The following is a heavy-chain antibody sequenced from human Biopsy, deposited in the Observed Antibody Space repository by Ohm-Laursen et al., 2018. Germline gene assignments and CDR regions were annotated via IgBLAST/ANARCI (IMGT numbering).Heavy chain of an antibody. CDR2: IYYSGRP. J-gene: IGHJ2*01. CDR3: ARDRGYYSDRTVPGYFDL. V-gene: IGHV4-59*01. D-gene: IGHD3-22*01. Sequence: SETLSLTCTVSGDSIARYYWTWIRQSPGKGLEWIAYIYYSGRPNYNPSLKGRVVISVDRSRNQFSLKLSSVTAADTAIYYCARDRGYYSDRTVPGYFDLWGRGTLVTVSS. CDR1: GDSIARYY.